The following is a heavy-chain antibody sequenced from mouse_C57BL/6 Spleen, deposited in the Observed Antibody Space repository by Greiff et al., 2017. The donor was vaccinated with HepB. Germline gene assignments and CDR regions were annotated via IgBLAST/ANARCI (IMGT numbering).Heavy chain of an antibody. D-gene: IGHD2-1*01. Sequence: VQLQQSGAELVKPGASVKISCKASGYAFSSYWMNWVKQRPGKGLEWIGQIYPGDGDTNYNGKFKGKATLTADKSSSTAYMQLSSLTSEDSAVYFCARWSLYYGNYYWYVDVWGTGTTVTVSS. CDR2: IYPGDGDT. CDR3: ARWSLYYGNYYWYVDV. CDR1: GYAFSSYW. J-gene: IGHJ1*03. V-gene: IGHV1-80*01.